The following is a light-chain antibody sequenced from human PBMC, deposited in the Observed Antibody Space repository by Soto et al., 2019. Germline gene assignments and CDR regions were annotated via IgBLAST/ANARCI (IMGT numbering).Light chain of an antibody. Sequence: DIVMTQSPLSLPVTPGEPASISCRSSQSLLHSNGYNYLDWYLQKPGQSPQLLIYLGSNRASGVPDRFSGSGSGTDFTLKISRVEAEDVGVYYCMHALQTPRVTFGGGTKVEIK. J-gene: IGKJ4*01. CDR1: QSLLHSNGYNY. CDR2: LGS. V-gene: IGKV2-28*01. CDR3: MHALQTPRVT.